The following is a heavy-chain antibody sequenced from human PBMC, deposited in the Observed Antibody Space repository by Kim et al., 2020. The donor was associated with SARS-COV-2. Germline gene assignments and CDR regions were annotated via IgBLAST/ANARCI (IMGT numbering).Heavy chain of an antibody. J-gene: IGHJ4*02. CDR3: AKDNSGSNWEFYDY. CDR2: ITWNSATI. V-gene: IGHV3-9*01. D-gene: IGHD6-13*01. CDR1: GFTFGAYA. Sequence: GGSLRLSCAASGFTFGAYAMHWVRQVPGRGLEWISGITWNSATIDYADSVRGRFTISRDNAKDSLYLQMDSLRLDDTAFYYCAKDNSGSNWEFYDYWGQGTLVTVSS.